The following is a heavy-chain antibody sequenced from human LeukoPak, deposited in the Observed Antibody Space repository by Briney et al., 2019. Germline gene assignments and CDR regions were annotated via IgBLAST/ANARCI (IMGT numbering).Heavy chain of an antibody. CDR3: ARELLRHFDY. V-gene: IGHV3-20*04. J-gene: IGHJ4*02. CDR2: INWNGAGT. CDR1: GFILDNYG. Sequence: PGGSLRLSCAATGFILDNYGMSWVRQAPGKGLEWVSGINWNGAGTGYADSVKGRFTISRDNSKNTLYLQMNSLRAEDTAVYYCARELLRHFDYWGQGTLVTVSS. D-gene: IGHD1-26*01.